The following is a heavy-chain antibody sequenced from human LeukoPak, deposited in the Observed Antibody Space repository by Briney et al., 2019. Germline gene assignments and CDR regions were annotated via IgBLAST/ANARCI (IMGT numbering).Heavy chain of an antibody. CDR2: IKQDGSEK. Sequence: GGSLRLSCAASGFTFSSYWMSWVRQAPGKGLEWVANIKQDGSEKYYVDSVKGRFTISRDNAKNSLYLQMNSLRAEDTAVYYCARAGITIFGVAHYYFDYWGQGTLVTVSS. CDR1: GFTFSSYW. D-gene: IGHD3-3*01. J-gene: IGHJ4*02. CDR3: ARAGITIFGVAHYYFDY. V-gene: IGHV3-7*01.